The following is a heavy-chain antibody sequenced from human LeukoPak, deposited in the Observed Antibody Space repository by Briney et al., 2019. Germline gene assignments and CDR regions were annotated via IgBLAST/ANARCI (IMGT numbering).Heavy chain of an antibody. D-gene: IGHD6-19*01. J-gene: IGHJ4*02. CDR2: INPSGGST. CDR3: AREISGWYDY. Sequence: GASVKVSCKAAGYIFTNYYLHWVRQAPGQGLEWMGIINPSGGSTSYAQKFQGRVTMTRDTSTSTVYMELSSLRSEDTAVYYCAREISGWYDYWGQGTLVTVSS. CDR1: GYIFTNYY. V-gene: IGHV1-46*01.